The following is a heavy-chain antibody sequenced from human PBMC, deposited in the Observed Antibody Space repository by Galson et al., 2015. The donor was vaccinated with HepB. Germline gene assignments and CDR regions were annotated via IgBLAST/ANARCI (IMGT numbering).Heavy chain of an antibody. J-gene: IGHJ6*02. V-gene: IGHV4-4*09. D-gene: IGHD2-21*01. CDR2: IYGSGNI. CDR3: ARGSPGGEYYFRGLDV. CDR1: GFTFSAYA. Sequence: LRLSCAASGFTFSAYAMNWIRQPPGKGLEWIGYIYGSGNINYNPSLNSRVSISLDTTKKQFSLNLTSLTAADTAVYYCARGSPGGEYYFRGLDVWGQGTTVTVSS.